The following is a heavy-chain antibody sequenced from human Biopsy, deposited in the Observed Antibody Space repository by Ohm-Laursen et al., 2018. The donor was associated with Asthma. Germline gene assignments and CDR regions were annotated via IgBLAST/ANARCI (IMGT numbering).Heavy chain of an antibody. Sequence: ASVKVSCNSSGYNFISFAIHWVRQAPGQRLEWMGWVNTGNGDTKYSQKFQGRVTITRDTSASTAYMELRSLRSEDTATYYCARRYYVFLTGRVKDVFGVGGQGTMVTASS. CDR3: ARRYYVFLTGRVKDVFGV. V-gene: IGHV1-3*04. D-gene: IGHD3-9*01. CDR1: GYNFISFA. CDR2: VNTGNGDT. J-gene: IGHJ3*01.